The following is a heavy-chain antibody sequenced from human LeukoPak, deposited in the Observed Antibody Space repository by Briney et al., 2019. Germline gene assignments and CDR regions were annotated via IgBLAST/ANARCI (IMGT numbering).Heavy chain of an antibody. CDR3: ARDYWHYDISTGDRGWFDP. V-gene: IGHV1-8*01. CDR1: GYTFTSYD. CDR2: MNPNSGNT. J-gene: IGHJ5*02. Sequence: AASVKVSCKASGYTFTSYDINWVRQAPGQGLEWMGWMNPNSGNTGYAQKFQGRVTMTRNTSISTAYMELSSLRSEDTAVYYCARDYWHYDISTGDRGWFDPWGQGTLVTVSS. D-gene: IGHD3-9*01.